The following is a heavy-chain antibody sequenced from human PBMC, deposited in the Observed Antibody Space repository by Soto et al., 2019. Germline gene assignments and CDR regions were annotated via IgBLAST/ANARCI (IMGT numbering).Heavy chain of an antibody. V-gene: IGHV4-59*01. CDR2: IYYSGST. CDR1: GCSISSYY. Sequence: SETLSLTCTVSGCSISSYYWSWIRQPPGKGLEGIGYIYYSGSTNYNPSLKSRVTISVDTSKNQFSLKLSSVTAADTAVYYCARDLRTIPAASRFGFDHWGQGTLVTVSS. CDR3: ARDLRTIPAASRFGFDH. D-gene: IGHD2-2*01. J-gene: IGHJ5*02.